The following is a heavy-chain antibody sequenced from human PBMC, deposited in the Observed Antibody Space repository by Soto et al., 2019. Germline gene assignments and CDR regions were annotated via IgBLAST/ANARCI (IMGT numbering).Heavy chain of an antibody. V-gene: IGHV4-59*08. J-gene: IGHJ4*02. Sequence: SETLSLTCTVSGGSISSYYWSWIRQPPGKGLEWIGYIYYSGSTNYNPSLKSRVTISVDTSKNQFSLKLSSVTAADTAVYYCARLTYNWNYPEWFDYWGQGTLVTVSS. CDR2: IYYSGST. CDR1: GGSISSYY. D-gene: IGHD1-7*01. CDR3: ARLTYNWNYPEWFDY.